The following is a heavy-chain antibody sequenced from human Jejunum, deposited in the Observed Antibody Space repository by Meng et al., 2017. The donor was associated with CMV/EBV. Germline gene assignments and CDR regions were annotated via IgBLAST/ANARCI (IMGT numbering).Heavy chain of an antibody. CDR2: VYSGEDT. CDR3: ARVVLYYYGMDV. V-gene: IGHV4-61*01. Sequence: VAGACVRSASGIWSWFGQPPRKPLESIGYVYSGEDTISNPTHKGQATISVDRTKIQSSLRLRSVTAADTAVYYCARVVLYYYGMDVWGQGTTVTVSS. J-gene: IGHJ6*02. D-gene: IGHD6-6*01. CDR1: GACVRSASGI.